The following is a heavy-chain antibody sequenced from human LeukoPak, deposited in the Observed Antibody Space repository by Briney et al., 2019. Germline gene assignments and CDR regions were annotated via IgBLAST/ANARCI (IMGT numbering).Heavy chain of an antibody. D-gene: IGHD6-13*01. V-gene: IGHV4-30-2*01. Sequence: SQTLSLTCTVSGGSISSGGYYWGWIRQPPGRGLEGIGYIYHSGSTYYNPSLKSRVTISVDRSKNQFSLKLSSVTAADTAVYYCARIYSSSYAFDIWGQGTMVTVSS. CDR1: GGSISSGGYY. CDR3: ARIYSSSYAFDI. CDR2: IYHSGST. J-gene: IGHJ3*02.